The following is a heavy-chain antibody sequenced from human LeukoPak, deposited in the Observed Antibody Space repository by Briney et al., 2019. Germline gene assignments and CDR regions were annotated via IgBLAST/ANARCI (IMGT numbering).Heavy chain of an antibody. V-gene: IGHV3-23*01. J-gene: IGHJ6*02. CDR3: AKDLRATYYDFWSGYYYYYYGMDV. Sequence: GGSLRLSCAASGFTFSSYAMSWVRQAPGKGLEWVSAISGSGGSTYYADSVKGRFTISRDNSKNTLYLQMNSLRAEDTAVYYCAKDLRATYYDFWSGYYYYYYGMDVWGQGTTVTVSS. D-gene: IGHD3-3*01. CDR1: GFTFSSYA. CDR2: ISGSGGST.